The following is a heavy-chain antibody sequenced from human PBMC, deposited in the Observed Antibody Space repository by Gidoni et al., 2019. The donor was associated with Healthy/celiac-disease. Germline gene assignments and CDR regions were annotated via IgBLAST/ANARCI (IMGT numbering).Heavy chain of an antibody. D-gene: IGHD4-4*01. V-gene: IGHV1-69*06. CDR3: ASLGYSSYFDYYYGMDV. CDR2: IIPIFGTA. Sequence: QVQLVQSGAEVKKPGSSVKFSCKTPGGPFRSYAISWVRQAPGHGLEWMGGIIPIFGTANYAQKFQGRVTSTADKSTSTAYMELSSLRSEDTAVYYCASLGYSSYFDYYYGMDVWGQGTTVTVSS. CDR1: GGPFRSYA. J-gene: IGHJ6*02.